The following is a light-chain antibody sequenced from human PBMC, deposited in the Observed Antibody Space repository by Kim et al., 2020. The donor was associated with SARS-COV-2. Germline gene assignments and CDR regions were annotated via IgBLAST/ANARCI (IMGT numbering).Light chain of an antibody. CDR3: QAWDSSTGGV. Sequence: VSRGRTASITCSGDKLGDKYASWYQQKPGQSPVLVIYQDSKRPSGIPERFSGSNSGNTATLTISGTQAMDEADYYCQAWDSSTGGVFGTGTKVTVL. CDR1: KLGDKY. J-gene: IGLJ1*01. CDR2: QDS. V-gene: IGLV3-1*01.